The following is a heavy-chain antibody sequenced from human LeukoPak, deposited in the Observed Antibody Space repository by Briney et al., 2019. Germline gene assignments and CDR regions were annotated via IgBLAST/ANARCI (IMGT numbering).Heavy chain of an antibody. CDR3: ARVQGSGSYFRYYFDY. CDR2: ISGSGGST. CDR1: GFTFSSYA. J-gene: IGHJ4*02. Sequence: GGSLTLSCAASGFTFSSYAMSWVRQAPGKGLEWVSAISGSGGSTYYADSVKGRFTISRDNSKNTLYPQMNSLRAEDTAVYYCARVQGSGSYFRYYFDYWGQGTLVTVSS. V-gene: IGHV3-23*01. D-gene: IGHD3-10*01.